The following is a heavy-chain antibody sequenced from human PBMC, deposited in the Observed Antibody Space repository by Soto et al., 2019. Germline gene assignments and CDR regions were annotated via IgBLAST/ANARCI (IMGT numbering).Heavy chain of an antibody. Sequence: QVQLVQSGAEVKKPGSSVKVSCKASRGTFSSYAISWVRQAPGQGLEWMGGIIPIFGTANYAQKFQGRVTITADESTSTAYMELSSLRSEDTAVYYCARGVAIGITGTTSFDYWGQGTLVTVSS. J-gene: IGHJ4*02. CDR3: ARGVAIGITGTTSFDY. CDR1: RGTFSSYA. CDR2: IIPIFGTA. V-gene: IGHV1-69*01. D-gene: IGHD1-7*01.